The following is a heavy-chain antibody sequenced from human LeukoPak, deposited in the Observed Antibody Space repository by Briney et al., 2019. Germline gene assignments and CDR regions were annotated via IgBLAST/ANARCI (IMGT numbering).Heavy chain of an antibody. J-gene: IGHJ4*02. CDR2: IKQDGSEK. D-gene: IGHD3-10*01. V-gene: IGHV3-7*01. CDR1: GFTFSSYW. Sequence: PGGSLRLSCAASGFTFSSYWMSWVRQAPGKGLEWVANIKQDGSEKYYVDSVKGRFTISRDNAKNSLYLQMNSLRAEDTAVYYCARGSIWFGDNYFDYWGQGTLVTVSS. CDR3: ARGSIWFGDNYFDY.